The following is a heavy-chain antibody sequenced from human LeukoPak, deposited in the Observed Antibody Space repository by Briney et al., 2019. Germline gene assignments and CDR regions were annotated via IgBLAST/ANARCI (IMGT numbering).Heavy chain of an antibody. CDR2: IDPTSGKT. V-gene: IGHV1-46*01. CDR3: ARDLRTVTAAGLGVFDI. CDR1: GYTFTTYY. D-gene: IGHD6-13*01. Sequence: ASVRVSCKASGYTFTTYYIHWVRQAPGQGLEWMGVIDPTSGKTNYAQKFQGRVTMNRDMSTSTIYLELTSLRSDDTAFYYCARDLRTVTAAGLGVFDIWGQGTIVSVSS. J-gene: IGHJ3*02.